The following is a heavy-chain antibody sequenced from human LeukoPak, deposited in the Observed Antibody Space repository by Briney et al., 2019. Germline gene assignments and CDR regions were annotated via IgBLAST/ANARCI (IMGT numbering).Heavy chain of an antibody. CDR2: IYHSGST. Sequence: PSETLSLTCAVSGGSISSGGYSWSWIRQPPGKGLEWIGYIYHSGSTYYNPSLKSRVTISVDRSKNQFSLKLSSVTAADTAVYYCARERITMVRGGRGAFDMWGQGTMVSVFS. V-gene: IGHV4-30-2*01. D-gene: IGHD3-10*01. J-gene: IGHJ3*02. CDR1: GGSISSGGYS. CDR3: ARERITMVRGGRGAFDM.